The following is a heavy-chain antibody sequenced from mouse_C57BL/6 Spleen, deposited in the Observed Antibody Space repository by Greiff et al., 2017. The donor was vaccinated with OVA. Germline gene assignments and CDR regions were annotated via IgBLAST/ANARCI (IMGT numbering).Heavy chain of an antibody. D-gene: IGHD2-2*01. V-gene: IGHV1-5*01. CDR2: IYPGNSDT. CDR1: GYTFTSYW. CDR3: TRYGYDDDGFDY. Sequence: VHVKQSGTVLARPGASVKMSCKTSGYTFTSYWMHWVKQRPGPGLEWIGAIYPGNSDTSYNQKFKGKAKLTAVTSASTAYMELSSLTNEDSAVYYCTRYGYDDDGFDYWGQGTTLTVSS. J-gene: IGHJ2*01.